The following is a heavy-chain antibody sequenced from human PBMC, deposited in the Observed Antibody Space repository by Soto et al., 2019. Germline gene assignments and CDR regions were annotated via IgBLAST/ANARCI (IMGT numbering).Heavy chain of an antibody. CDR2: IDPSDSYT. J-gene: IGHJ6*02. Sequence: HGESLKISCKGSGYSFTSYWISWVRQMPGKGLEWMGRIDPSDSYTNYSPSFQGHVTISADKSISTAYLQWSSLKASDTAMYYCARLGVAAAGTVDYYYGMDVWGQGTSVTVSS. V-gene: IGHV5-10-1*01. D-gene: IGHD6-13*01. CDR1: GYSFTSYW. CDR3: ARLGVAAAGTVDYYYGMDV.